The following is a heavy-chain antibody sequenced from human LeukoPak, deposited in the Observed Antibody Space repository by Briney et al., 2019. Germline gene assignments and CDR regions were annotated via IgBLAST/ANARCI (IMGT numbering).Heavy chain of an antibody. Sequence: GGSLRLSCAASGFTFSSYSMNWVRQAPWKGLEWVSSISSSSSYIYYADSVKGRFTISRDNAKNSLYLQMNSLRAEDTAVYYCARYSGSYYYGDAFDIWGQGTMVTVSS. D-gene: IGHD1-26*01. V-gene: IGHV3-21*01. CDR3: ARYSGSYYYGDAFDI. CDR1: GFTFSSYS. CDR2: ISSSSSYI. J-gene: IGHJ3*02.